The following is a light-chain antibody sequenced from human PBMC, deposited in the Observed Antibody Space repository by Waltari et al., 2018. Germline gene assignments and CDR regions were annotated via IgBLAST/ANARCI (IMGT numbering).Light chain of an antibody. Sequence: QLVLTQSPSASASLGASVTLTCTLSSGHSRYAIARHHQQPEKGPRYLMKLNSDGSHSKGDGIPDRFSGSSSGAERYLTISSLQSEDEADYYCQTWGTGIWVFGGGTKLTVL. J-gene: IGLJ3*02. CDR2: LNSDGSH. CDR1: SGHSRYA. V-gene: IGLV4-69*01. CDR3: QTWGTGIWV.